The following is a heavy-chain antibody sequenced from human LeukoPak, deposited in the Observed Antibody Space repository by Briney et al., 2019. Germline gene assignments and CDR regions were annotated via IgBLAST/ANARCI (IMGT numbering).Heavy chain of an antibody. CDR3: ARITTREQLVRYYYYMDV. D-gene: IGHD6-6*01. Sequence: SETLSLICAVYGGPFSGYYWLWLRQPPGKGLEWIGEINHSGSTNYNPSLKRRVTISVDTSKNQFSLKLSSVTAADTAVYYCARITTREQLVRYYYYMDVWGKGTTVTVSS. J-gene: IGHJ6*03. CDR1: GGPFSGYY. CDR2: INHSGST. V-gene: IGHV4-34*01.